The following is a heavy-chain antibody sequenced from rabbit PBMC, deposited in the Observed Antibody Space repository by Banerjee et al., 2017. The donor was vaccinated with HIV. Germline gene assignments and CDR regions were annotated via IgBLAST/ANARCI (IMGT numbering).Heavy chain of an antibody. V-gene: IGHV1S43*01. CDR3: ARDPVTTSGYLPGL. Sequence: QQQLEESGGGLVKPGGTLTLTCKASGIDFSSYYRMCWVRQAPGRGLELIACIYTTSGSTWYASWVNGRFTISRSTSLNTVDLQMTSLTAADTATYFCARDPVTTSGYLPGLWGQGTLVTVS. CDR1: GIDFSSYYR. CDR2: IYTTSGST. D-gene: IGHD1-1*01. J-gene: IGHJ3*01.